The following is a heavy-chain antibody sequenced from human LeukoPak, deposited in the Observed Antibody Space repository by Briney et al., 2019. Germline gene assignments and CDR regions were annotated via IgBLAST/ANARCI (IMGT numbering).Heavy chain of an antibody. CDR2: INTDGTST. CDR3: ARARYSYTGIIDY. V-gene: IGHV3-74*01. Sequence: GGSLRLSCAASGFTFTDYWMHWVRQAPGKGLVWISRINTDGTSTKYAESVKGRITISRDNARNTVHLQMNSLRAEDTAVYYCARARYSYTGIIDYWGQGTLVTVSS. J-gene: IGHJ4*02. CDR1: GFTFTDYW. D-gene: IGHD5-18*01.